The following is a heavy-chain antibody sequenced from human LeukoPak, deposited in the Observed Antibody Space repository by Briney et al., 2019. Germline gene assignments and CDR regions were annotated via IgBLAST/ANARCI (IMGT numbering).Heavy chain of an antibody. CDR2: INPNSGGT. CDR3: ATRGDYCSTTSCYAF. Sequence: ASVKVSCKASGYTFSDSYMHWVRQAPGQGLEWMGWINPNSGGTNYAQKFQGRVTMTRDTSSFTAYMELSRLRSDGTAVYYCATRGDYCSTTSCYAFWSQGALVTVSS. J-gene: IGHJ4*02. V-gene: IGHV1-2*02. D-gene: IGHD2-2*01. CDR1: GYTFSDSY.